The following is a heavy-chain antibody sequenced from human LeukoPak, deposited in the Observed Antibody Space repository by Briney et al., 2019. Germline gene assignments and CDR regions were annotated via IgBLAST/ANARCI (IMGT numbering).Heavy chain of an antibody. CDR2: IYYSGTT. Sequence: PSETLSLTCTVSGGSISSNGYYWGWIRQPPGKGLEWIGSIYYSGTTYYNPSLKSRVTISADTSKNRFSLKLSSVTAADTAVYYCARHMIVVVTRVDPWGQGTLVTVSS. CDR1: GGSISSNGYY. D-gene: IGHD3-22*01. V-gene: IGHV4-39*01. J-gene: IGHJ5*02. CDR3: ARHMIVVVTRVDP.